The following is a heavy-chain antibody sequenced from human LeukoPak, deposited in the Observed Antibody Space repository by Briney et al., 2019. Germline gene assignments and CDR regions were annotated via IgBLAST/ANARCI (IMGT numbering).Heavy chain of an antibody. CDR2: INHSGST. D-gene: IGHD3-10*02. V-gene: IGHV4-34*01. J-gene: IGHJ4*02. Sequence: SETLSLTCTVSGGSISSYYWSWIRQPPGKGLEWIGEINHSGSTNYNPSLKSRVTISVDTSKNQFSLKLSSVTAADTAVYYCARGWDGLFDWGQGTLVTVSS. CDR3: ARGWDGLFD. CDR1: GGSISSYY.